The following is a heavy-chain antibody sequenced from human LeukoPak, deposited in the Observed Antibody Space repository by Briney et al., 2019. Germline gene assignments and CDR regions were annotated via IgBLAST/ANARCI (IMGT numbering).Heavy chain of an antibody. CDR3: ATDGPSWYFDY. Sequence: AGGSLRLSCAASGFTFSSYAMSWVRQAPGKGLEWVSAISGSGDRTYYADSVKGRFTISRDNSKTTLYLQMNSLRAEDTAVYYCATDGPSWYFDYWGQGTLVTVSS. J-gene: IGHJ4*02. V-gene: IGHV3-23*01. D-gene: IGHD3-16*02. CDR2: ISGSGDRT. CDR1: GFTFSSYA.